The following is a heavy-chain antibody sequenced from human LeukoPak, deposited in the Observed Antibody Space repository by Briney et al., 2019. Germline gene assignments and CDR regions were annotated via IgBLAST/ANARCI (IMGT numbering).Heavy chain of an antibody. CDR1: GFTFSSYG. V-gene: IGHV3-30*18. Sequence: GGSLRLSCAASGFTFSSYGMHWVRQAPGKGLEWVAVISYDGSNKYYADSVKGRFTISRDNSKNTLYLQMNSLRAEDTAVYYCAKGGGSSCYSPSDYWGQGTLVTVSS. D-gene: IGHD2-15*01. CDR2: ISYDGSNK. CDR3: AKGGGSSCYSPSDY. J-gene: IGHJ4*02.